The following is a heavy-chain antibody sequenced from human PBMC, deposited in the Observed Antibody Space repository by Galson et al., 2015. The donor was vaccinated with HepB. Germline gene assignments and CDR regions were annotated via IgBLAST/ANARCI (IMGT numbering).Heavy chain of an antibody. CDR3: SRGGLVKAARGGLAWLDP. Sequence: ISGDSVSSNSAGWTWIRQSPSRGLEWLGRTYYRSKWYIDYAVSVKGRITINPDTSKNQVSLRLTSVTPEDTAVYYCSRGGLVKAARGGLAWLDPWGQGTLVTVSS. D-gene: IGHD6-6*01. V-gene: IGHV6-1*01. CDR1: GDSVSSNSAG. J-gene: IGHJ5*02. CDR2: TYYRSKWYI.